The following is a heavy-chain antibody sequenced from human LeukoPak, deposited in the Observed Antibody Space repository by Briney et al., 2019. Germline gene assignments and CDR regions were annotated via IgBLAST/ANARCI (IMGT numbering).Heavy chain of an antibody. V-gene: IGHV1-69*01. CDR1: GGTFSSYA. Sequence: GASVKVSCKASGGTFSSYAISWVRQAPGQGLEWMGGIIPIFGTANYAQKFQGRVTITADESTSTAYMELGSLRSEDTAVYYCAGEGYCSGGSCYPNWFDPWGQGTLVTVSS. CDR3: AGEGYCSGGSCYPNWFDP. CDR2: IIPIFGTA. J-gene: IGHJ5*02. D-gene: IGHD2-15*01.